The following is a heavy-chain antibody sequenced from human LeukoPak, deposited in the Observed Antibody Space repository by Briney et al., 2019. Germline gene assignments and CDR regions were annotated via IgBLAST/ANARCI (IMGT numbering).Heavy chain of an antibody. CDR2: ISAYNGNT. D-gene: IGHD6-6*01. CDR1: GYTFTSYG. J-gene: IGHJ4*02. CDR3: ARCVDRRISIAEFVTDY. Sequence: AASVKVSCKASGYTFTSYGISWVRQAPGQGLEWMGWISAYNGNTNYAQKLQGRVTMTTDTSTSTAYMELRSLRSDDTAVYYCARCVDRRISIAEFVTDYWGQGTLVTVSS. V-gene: IGHV1-18*01.